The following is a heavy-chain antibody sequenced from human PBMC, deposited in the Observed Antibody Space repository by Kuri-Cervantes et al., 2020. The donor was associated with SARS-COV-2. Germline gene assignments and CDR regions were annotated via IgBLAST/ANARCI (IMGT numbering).Heavy chain of an antibody. Sequence: SGPTLVKPTQTLTLTCTFSGFSLSTSGMRVSWIRQPPGKALEWLARIDWDDDKYCSTSLKTRLTISKATSKNQVVLTMTNMDPVDTATYYCVRSTYDFWSGSGGIALNDYWGQGTLVTVSS. CDR1: GFSLSTSGMR. V-gene: IGHV2-70*04. D-gene: IGHD3-3*01. CDR3: VRSTYDFWSGSGGIALNDY. CDR2: IDWDDDK. J-gene: IGHJ4*02.